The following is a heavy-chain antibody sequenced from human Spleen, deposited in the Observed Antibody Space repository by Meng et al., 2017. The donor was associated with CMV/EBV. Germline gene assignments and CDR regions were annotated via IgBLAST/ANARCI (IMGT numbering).Heavy chain of an antibody. Sequence: GGSLRLSCTASGFTFSDYYMNWIRQAPGKGLEWISSISTSSITIYYADSVKGRFTISRDNAKNSLFLQMNSLRAEDTAVYYCAREGCSSTSSTTLDYWGQGAQVTVSS. V-gene: IGHV3-11*01. CDR1: GFTFSDYY. CDR2: ISTSSITI. CDR3: AREGCSSTSSTTLDY. D-gene: IGHD2-2*01. J-gene: IGHJ4*02.